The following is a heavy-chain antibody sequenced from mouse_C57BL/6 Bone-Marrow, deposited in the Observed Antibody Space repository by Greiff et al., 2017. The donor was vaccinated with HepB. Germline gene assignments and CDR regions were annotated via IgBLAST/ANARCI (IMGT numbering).Heavy chain of an antibody. CDR1: GYTFTSYW. CDR2: IDPSDSYT. Sequence: QVQLQQPGAELVMPGASVKLSCKASGYTFTSYWMHWVKQRPGQGLEWIGEIDPSDSYTNYNQKFKGKSTLTVDKSSSTAYMQLSSLTSEDSAVYYWAREGAYYSNPAWFAYWGQGTLVTVSA. CDR3: AREGAYYSNPAWFAY. D-gene: IGHD2-5*01. V-gene: IGHV1-69*01. J-gene: IGHJ3*01.